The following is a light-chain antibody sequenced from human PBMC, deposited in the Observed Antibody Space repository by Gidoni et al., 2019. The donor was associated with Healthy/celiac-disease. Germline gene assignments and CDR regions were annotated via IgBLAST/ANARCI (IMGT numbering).Light chain of an antibody. J-gene: IGKJ1*01. CDR2: AAS. CDR1: QGISNY. CDR3: QKYNSAPWT. V-gene: IGKV1-27*01. Sequence: DIQMTQSPSSLSASVGDRVTIPCRASQGISNYLAWYQQKPGKVPKLLIYAASTLQSGVPSRFSGSGSGTEFTLTISSLQPEEVATYYCQKYNSAPWTFGQGTKVEIK.